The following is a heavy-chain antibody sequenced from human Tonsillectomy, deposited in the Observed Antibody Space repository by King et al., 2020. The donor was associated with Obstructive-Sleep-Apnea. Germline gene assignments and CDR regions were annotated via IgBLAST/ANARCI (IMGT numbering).Heavy chain of an antibody. CDR1: GYTFTSYD. D-gene: IGHD4-11*01. J-gene: IGHJ4*02. CDR2: MNPNSGNT. V-gene: IGHV1-8*01. Sequence: VQLVESGAEVKKPGASVKVSCKASGYTFTSYDINWLRQATGRGLEWVGCMNPNSGNTGYAQKFQGRVPMTRNTPKSTAYMGLSSLRSSDTAVYYCARGYPVRLYGGQGTLVTVST. CDR3: ARGYPVRLY.